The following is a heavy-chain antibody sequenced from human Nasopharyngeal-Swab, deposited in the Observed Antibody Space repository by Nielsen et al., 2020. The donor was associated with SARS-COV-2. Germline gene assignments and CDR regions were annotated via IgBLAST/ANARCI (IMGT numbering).Heavy chain of an antibody. V-gene: IGHV3-23*01. J-gene: IGHJ4*02. D-gene: IGHD1-14*01. CDR2: ISGSDGSA. Sequence: GESLKISCSASGFTFSSYAMSWVRQAPGKGLEWVSTISGSDGSAYYADSVKGRFTLSRDNSRHTLCLQMNSLRAEDTAVYYCARIRTGAYFDYWGQGTLVTVSS. CDR3: ARIRTGAYFDY. CDR1: GFTFSSYA.